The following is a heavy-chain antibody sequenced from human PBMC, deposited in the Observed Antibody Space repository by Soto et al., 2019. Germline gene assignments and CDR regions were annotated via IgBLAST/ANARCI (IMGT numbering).Heavy chain of an antibody. D-gene: IGHD4-17*01. J-gene: IGHJ6*02. CDR2: ILPVFGTA. Sequence: QVQLVQSVAEVKKPGSSVKVSCKASGGSLSNYGISWVRQAPGQGLEWMGGILPVFGTANYAQKSQGRVTITADESTNTLYMDVTSLRSEDTAVYYCARGDATKLVVTTYYAMDVCVQGTTVTVSS. V-gene: IGHV1-69*12. CDR1: GGSLSNYG. CDR3: ARGDATKLVVTTYYAMDV.